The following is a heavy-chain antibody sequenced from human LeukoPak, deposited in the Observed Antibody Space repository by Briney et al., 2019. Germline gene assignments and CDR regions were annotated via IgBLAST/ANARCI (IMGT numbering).Heavy chain of an antibody. CDR1: GFTFSNYG. CDR3: ARDTLMATDY. CDR2: IRYDGSNK. Sequence: GGSLRLSCAASGFTFSNYGMHWVRQAPGKGLEWVAFIRYDGSNKHYADSVKGRFTISRDDAKNSLYLQMNSLRAEDTAVYYCARDTLMATDYWGQGTLVTVSS. D-gene: IGHD3-10*01. J-gene: IGHJ4*02. V-gene: IGHV3-30*02.